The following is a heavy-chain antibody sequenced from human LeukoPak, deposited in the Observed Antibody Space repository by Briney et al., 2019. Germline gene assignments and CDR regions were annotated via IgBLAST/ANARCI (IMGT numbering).Heavy chain of an antibody. V-gene: IGHV3-7*01. J-gene: IGHJ6*03. CDR2: IKQYESEK. Sequence: GGSLRLSCTASGFTFSSYWMIWVRQAPGKGREWGANIKQYESEKYYADSVAGRFTISRDNAKNSLYLPTNSLSAEDAAVYYCVRQTHERKHDLWTDYYYYYYMDVWGKGNTVTVSS. CDR3: VRQTHERKHDLWTDYYYYYYMDV. CDR1: GFTFSSYW. D-gene: IGHD3/OR15-3a*01.